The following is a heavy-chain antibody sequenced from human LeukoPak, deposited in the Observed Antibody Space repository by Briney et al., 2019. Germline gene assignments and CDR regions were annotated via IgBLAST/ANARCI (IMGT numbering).Heavy chain of an antibody. CDR2: IISSSSNI. V-gene: IGHV3-21*01. D-gene: IGHD3-10*01. CDR1: GFTFSTFS. J-gene: IGHJ5*02. CDR3: AREYGSGSYLNWFDP. Sequence: GVSLSLSCAASGFTFSTFSMNWLPPAPGHGLVWVSSIISSSSNIYYAVSVKVRFTISKDTAKNSLYLKMLSLKAADTDVYSCAREYGSGSYLNWFDPWGQGTLVTVSS.